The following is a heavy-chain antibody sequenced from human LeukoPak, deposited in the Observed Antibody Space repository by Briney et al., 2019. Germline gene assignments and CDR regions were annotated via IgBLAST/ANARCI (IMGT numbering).Heavy chain of an antibody. D-gene: IGHD2-2*02. Sequence: PGGSLRLSCAASGFTFSSYAMSWVRQAPGKGLEWVSAISGSGGSTYYADSVKGRFTISRDNSKNTLYLQMNSLRAEDTAVYYCAKGLRFGCSSTSCYTSSLGDYYYYMDVWGKGTTVTVSS. CDR1: GFTFSSYA. CDR3: AKGLRFGCSSTSCYTSSLGDYYYYMDV. V-gene: IGHV3-23*01. CDR2: ISGSGGST. J-gene: IGHJ6*03.